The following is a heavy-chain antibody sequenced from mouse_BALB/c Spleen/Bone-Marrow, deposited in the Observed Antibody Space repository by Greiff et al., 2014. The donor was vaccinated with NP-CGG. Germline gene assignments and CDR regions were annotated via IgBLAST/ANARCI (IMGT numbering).Heavy chain of an antibody. V-gene: IGHV3-1*02. J-gene: IGHJ4*01. CDR2: IHFTGST. CDR1: GYSITSGYG. D-gene: IGHD3-1*01. CDR3: ARWRGATDYALDY. Sequence: VQLQQSGPDLVKPSQSLSLTCTVTGYSITSGYGWHWIRQFPGNKLEWMGYIHFTGSTNYIPSLESRISFTRDTSKNQFFLQLNSVTTEDTATYYCARWRGATDYALDYWGQGTSVTVSS.